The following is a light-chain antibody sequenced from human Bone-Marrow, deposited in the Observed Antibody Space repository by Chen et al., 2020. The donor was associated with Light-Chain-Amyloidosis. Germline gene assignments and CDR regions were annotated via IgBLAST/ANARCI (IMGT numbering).Light chain of an antibody. V-gene: IGLV2-14*01. CDR1: SSDVGGDNH. CDR2: EVT. CDR3: SSYTITNTLV. Sequence: QSALTQPASVSGSPGQSITISCTGTSSDVGGDNHVSWYQQHPDKAPKLMIYEVTNRPSWVPDRFSVSKCDTTASLTISVLQTEDEADYFCSSYTITNTLVFGSGTRVTVL. J-gene: IGLJ1*01.